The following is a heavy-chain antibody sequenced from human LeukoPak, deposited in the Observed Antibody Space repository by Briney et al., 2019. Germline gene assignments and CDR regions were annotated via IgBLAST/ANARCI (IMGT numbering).Heavy chain of an antibody. V-gene: IGHV4-30-4*08. Sequence: TLSLTCTVSGGSISSGDYYWSWIRQPPGKGLEWIGYIYYSGSTYYNPSLKSRVTISVDTSKNQFSLKLSSVTAADTAVYYCARALWSGYPVHDYWGQGTLVTVSS. CDR3: ARALWSGYPVHDY. CDR1: GGSISSGDYY. D-gene: IGHD3-3*01. CDR2: IYYSGST. J-gene: IGHJ4*02.